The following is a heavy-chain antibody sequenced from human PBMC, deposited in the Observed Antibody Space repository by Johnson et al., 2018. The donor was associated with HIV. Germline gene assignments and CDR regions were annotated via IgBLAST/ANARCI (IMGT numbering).Heavy chain of an antibody. Sequence: VQLMESGGGLVQPGGSLRLSCAASGFSFGDYWMTWVRQAPGKGLEWVANINQDGSQKYYVDSLKGRFTISRDTARNSLFLQMNSLRAEDTAVYYCAGERATLWFRASGAAFDIWGQGTMVTVSS. D-gene: IGHD3-10*01. CDR3: AGERATLWFRASGAAFDI. CDR1: GFSFGDYW. J-gene: IGHJ3*02. CDR2: INQDGSQK. V-gene: IGHV3-7*01.